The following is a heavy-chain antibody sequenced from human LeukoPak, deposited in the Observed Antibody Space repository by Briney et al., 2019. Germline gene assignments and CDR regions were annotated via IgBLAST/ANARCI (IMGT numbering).Heavy chain of an antibody. D-gene: IGHD3-16*01. CDR2: IYTSGST. Sequence: SEILSLTCTVSGDSISSYYWSWIRQPAGKGLEWIGRIYTSGSTNYNPSLKSRVTISVDTSKNQFSLKLSSVTAADTAVYYCARAPLGYPTIRAFGYFDYWGQGTLVTVSS. CDR3: ARAPLGYPTIRAFGYFDY. V-gene: IGHV4-4*07. CDR1: GDSISSYY. J-gene: IGHJ4*02.